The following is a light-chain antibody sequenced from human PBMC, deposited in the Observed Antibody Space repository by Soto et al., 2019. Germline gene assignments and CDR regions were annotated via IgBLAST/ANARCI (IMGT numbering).Light chain of an antibody. CDR2: TAS. Sequence: QITPSPSSLSASLGSIGTITCRASQSIGGYLNWYQQKPGKAPKLLIYTASSLQSGVPSRFSGSGYATDFTLTISSLQREHFATYYFQQSYSTHQTFGHGTQV. J-gene: IGKJ1*01. V-gene: IGKV1-39*01. CDR3: QQSYSTHQT. CDR1: QSIGGY.